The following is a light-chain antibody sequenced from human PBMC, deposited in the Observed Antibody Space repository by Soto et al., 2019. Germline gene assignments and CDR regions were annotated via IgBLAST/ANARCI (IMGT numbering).Light chain of an antibody. J-gene: IGKJ4*01. V-gene: IGKV3-11*01. CDR2: DAS. CDR3: QHRINWPLT. CDR1: QSVSSY. Sequence: EIVLTQSPATLSLSPGERVILSCRASQSVSSYLNWYQQKPGQAPRLLIYDASNSATGIPARFSGSGSGTDFTLTISSLEPEDFAVYYCQHRINWPLTFGGGTKLEIK.